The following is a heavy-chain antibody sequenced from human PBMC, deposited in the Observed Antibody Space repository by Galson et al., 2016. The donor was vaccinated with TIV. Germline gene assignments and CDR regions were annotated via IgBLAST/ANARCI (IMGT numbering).Heavy chain of an antibody. D-gene: IGHD3-10*01. J-gene: IGHJ6*03. CDR1: GFTFDDHG. V-gene: IGHV3-20*04. CDR2: INWNGGGT. CDR3: KRLNGDTAYYFYIDV. Sequence: SLRLSCAASGFTFDDHGMSWVRQAPGKGLEWVSGINWNGGGTAYADSVKGRFTISRDNAKNSLYLQMNSRRVEDTALYYCKRLNGDTAYYFYIDVWGKGTTGTVS.